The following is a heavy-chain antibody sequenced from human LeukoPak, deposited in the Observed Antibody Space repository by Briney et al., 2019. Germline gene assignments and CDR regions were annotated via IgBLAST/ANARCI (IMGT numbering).Heavy chain of an antibody. J-gene: IGHJ4*02. CDR2: IWYDGSNK. CDR1: GFTFSSYG. D-gene: IGHD2-21*02. Sequence: GGSLRLSCAASGFTFSSYGMHWVRQAPGKGLEWVAVIWYDGSNKYYADSVKGRFTISRDNSKNTLYLQMNSLRAEDTAVYYCAREGHIVVVTAISYFDYWGQGTLVSVSS. CDR3: AREGHIVVVTAISYFDY. V-gene: IGHV3-33*01.